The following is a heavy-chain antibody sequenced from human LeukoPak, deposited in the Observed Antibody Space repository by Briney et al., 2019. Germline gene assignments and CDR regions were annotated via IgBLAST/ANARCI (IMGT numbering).Heavy chain of an antibody. CDR2: ISSSSSYI. CDR3: ARDSGSAAFDI. Sequence: GGYLRLSCAASGFTFSSYSMNWVRQAPGKGLEWVSSISSSSSYIYYADSVEGRFTISRDNAKNSLYLQMNSLRAEDTAVYYCARDSGSAAFDIWGQGTMVTVSS. J-gene: IGHJ3*02. V-gene: IGHV3-21*01. CDR1: GFTFSSYS. D-gene: IGHD3-10*01.